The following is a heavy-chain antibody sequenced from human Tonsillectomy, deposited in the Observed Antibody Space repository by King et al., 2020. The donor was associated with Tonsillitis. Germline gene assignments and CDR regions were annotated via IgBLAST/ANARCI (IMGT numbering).Heavy chain of an antibody. Sequence: QLVQSGGGLVQPGGSLRLSCAASGFSFSSYWMTWVRQAPGKGLEWVANIKRDGSQTYYVDSVKGRFTISRDNAKNSLFLQMNSLRAEDTAVYYCARDVTPSDSNIYYDAFDIWGQGTMVTVSS. D-gene: IGHD3-22*01. V-gene: IGHV3-7*03. J-gene: IGHJ3*02. CDR1: GFSFSSYW. CDR3: ARDVTPSDSNIYYDAFDI. CDR2: IKRDGSQT.